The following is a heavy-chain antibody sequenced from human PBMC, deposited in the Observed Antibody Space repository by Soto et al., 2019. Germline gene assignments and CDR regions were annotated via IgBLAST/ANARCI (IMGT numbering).Heavy chain of an antibody. V-gene: IGHV3-30-3*01. J-gene: IGHJ4*02. D-gene: IGHD3-22*01. Sequence: PGGSLRLSCAASGFTFSSYAMHWVRQAPGKGLEWVAVISYDGSNKYYADSVKGRFTISRDNSKNTLYLQMNSLRAEDTAVYYCARTLGYYDSSGYSYYFDYWGQGNLVTVSS. CDR2: ISYDGSNK. CDR1: GFTFSSYA. CDR3: ARTLGYYDSSGYSYYFDY.